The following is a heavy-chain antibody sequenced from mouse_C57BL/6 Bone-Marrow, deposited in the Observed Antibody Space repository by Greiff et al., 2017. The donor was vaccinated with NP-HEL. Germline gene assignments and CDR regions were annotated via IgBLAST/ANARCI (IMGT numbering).Heavy chain of an antibody. CDR3: ARWGGSSYYFDY. D-gene: IGHD1-1*01. V-gene: IGHV7-3*01. Sequence: DVQLQESGGGLVQPGGSLSLSCAASGFTFTDYYMSWVRQPPGKALEWLGFIRNKANGYTTEYSASVKGRFTISRDNSQSILYLQMNALRAEDSATYYCARWGGSSYYFDYWGQGTTLTVSS. J-gene: IGHJ2*01. CDR2: IRNKANGYTT. CDR1: GFTFTDYY.